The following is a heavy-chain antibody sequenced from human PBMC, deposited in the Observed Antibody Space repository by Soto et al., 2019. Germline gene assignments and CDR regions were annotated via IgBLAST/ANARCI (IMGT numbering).Heavy chain of an antibody. V-gene: IGHV1-69*06. CDR2: IIPIFGTA. CDR3: ANKYDSSGYGDGDEAFDI. D-gene: IGHD3-22*01. Sequence: GTSVKVSCKASGVTLNRKDMRWVRQAPGQGLEWMGGIIPIFGTAHYAQKFQCRVTITADKSTSTAYMELSSLRSEDTAVYYCANKYDSSGYGDGDEAFDIWGQGTMVTVSS. CDR1: GVTLNRKD. J-gene: IGHJ3*02.